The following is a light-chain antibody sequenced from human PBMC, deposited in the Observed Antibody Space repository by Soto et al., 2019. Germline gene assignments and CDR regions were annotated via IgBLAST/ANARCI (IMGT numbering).Light chain of an antibody. V-gene: IGKV1-39*01. CDR2: AAS. Sequence: DIQLTQSPSSLSASVGDRVTITCRASQSISSYLNWYQQKPGKAPKLLIYAASSVQSGVPSRCSGSGSGTDITLTISRLQPEDCATYCYQQSSSTPLFGQGTRLEIK. J-gene: IGKJ5*01. CDR1: QSISSY. CDR3: QQSSSTPL.